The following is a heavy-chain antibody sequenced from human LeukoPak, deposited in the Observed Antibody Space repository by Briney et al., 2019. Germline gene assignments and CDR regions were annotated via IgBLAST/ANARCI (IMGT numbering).Heavy chain of an antibody. Sequence: SETLSLTCAVYGGSFSGYYWSWIRQPPGKGLEWIGEINHSGSTYYNPSLKSRVTISVDTSKNQFSLKPSSVTAADTAVYYCARRGNGLPPDYWGQGTLATVSS. CDR1: GGSFSGYY. CDR3: ARRGNGLPPDY. D-gene: IGHD4-23*01. V-gene: IGHV4-34*01. J-gene: IGHJ4*02. CDR2: INHSGST.